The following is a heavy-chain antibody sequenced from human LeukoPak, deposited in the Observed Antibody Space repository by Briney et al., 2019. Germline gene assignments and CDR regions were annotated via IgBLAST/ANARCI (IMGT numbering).Heavy chain of an antibody. CDR2: IKQDGSEK. Sequence: PGRSLRLSCAASAFSVSDYWMTWVRQAPGKGLEWVANIKQDGSEKTYVDSVKGRFTISRDNAKNSLYLQMNSLRVEDTAMYYCVRDGGTDWYDPWGQGTLVTVFS. D-gene: IGHD3-16*01. V-gene: IGHV3-7*01. CDR3: VRDGGTDWYDP. CDR1: AFSVSDYW. J-gene: IGHJ5*02.